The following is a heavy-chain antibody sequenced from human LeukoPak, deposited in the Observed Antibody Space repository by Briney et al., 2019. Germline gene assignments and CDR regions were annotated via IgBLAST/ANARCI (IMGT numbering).Heavy chain of an antibody. J-gene: IGHJ5*02. CDR2: ISAYNGNT. Sequence: EASVKVSCKASPYTFTMYGISWVRQAPGQGLEWMGWISAYNGNTNYAQKLQGRVTMTTDTSTSTAYMELRSLRSDDTAVYYCARDLRGYCSSTSCYAGNWFDPWGQGTLVTVSS. V-gene: IGHV1-18*01. CDR1: PYTFTMYG. CDR3: ARDLRGYCSSTSCYAGNWFDP. D-gene: IGHD2-2*01.